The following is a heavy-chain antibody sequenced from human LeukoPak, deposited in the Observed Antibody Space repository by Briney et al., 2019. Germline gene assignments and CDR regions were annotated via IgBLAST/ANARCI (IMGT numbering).Heavy chain of an antibody. CDR1: GGSISSYY. Sequence: SETLSLTCTVSGGSISSYYWSWIRQPPGKGLEWIGYIYYSGSTNYNPSLKSRVTISVDTSKNQFSLKLSSVTAADTAVYYCASSDYGGYYFDYWGQGTLVTVSS. J-gene: IGHJ4*02. V-gene: IGHV4-59*01. CDR2: IYYSGST. D-gene: IGHD4-23*01. CDR3: ASSDYGGYYFDY.